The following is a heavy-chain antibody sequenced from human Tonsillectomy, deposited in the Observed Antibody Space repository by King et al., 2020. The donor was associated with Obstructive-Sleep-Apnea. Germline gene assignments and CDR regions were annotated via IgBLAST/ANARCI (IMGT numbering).Heavy chain of an antibody. J-gene: IGHJ4*02. D-gene: IGHD2-15*01. CDR2: FDHEDGET. CDR1: GYSLTELS. CDR3: ATDWGYCSGGSCSTFDF. V-gene: IGHV1-24*01. Sequence: QLVQSGAEVKKPGASVKVSCKVSGYSLTELSIHWVRQPPGKGLEWMGHFDHEDGETIYAQRFQGRDTMTEDTSTDTAYMELSSLISEDTAVYYCATDWGYCSGGSCSTFDFWGQGTQVTVSS.